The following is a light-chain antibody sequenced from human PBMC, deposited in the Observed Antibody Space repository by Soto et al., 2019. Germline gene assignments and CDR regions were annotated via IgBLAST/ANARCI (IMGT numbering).Light chain of an antibody. CDR3: CSYAGSGTLV. V-gene: IGLV2-23*01. J-gene: IGLJ2*01. Sequence: QSALTQPAAVSGSPGQSIIISCTGSSSDVGSYNLVSWYQQHPGKAPKLMIYEGNKRPSGVSNRFSGSKSGNTASLTICGLQAEDEADYYCCSYAGSGTLVFGGGTKLTVL. CDR2: EGN. CDR1: SSDVGSYNL.